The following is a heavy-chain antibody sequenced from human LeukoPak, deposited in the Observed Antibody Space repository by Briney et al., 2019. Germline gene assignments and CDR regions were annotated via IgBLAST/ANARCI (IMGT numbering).Heavy chain of an antibody. J-gene: IGHJ4*02. CDR3: TRVGYIDEGIDY. D-gene: IGHD5-24*01. CDR2: IKQDGSKK. V-gene: IGHV3-7*04. CDR1: GFPFSSYW. Sequence: GGSLRLSCVASGFPFSSYWMTWVRQAPGKGLEWVANIKQDGSKKSYVDSVKGRFTISRDNAKNSVYLQMNSLRAEDTTIYYCTRVGYIDEGIDYWGQGTLVTVSS.